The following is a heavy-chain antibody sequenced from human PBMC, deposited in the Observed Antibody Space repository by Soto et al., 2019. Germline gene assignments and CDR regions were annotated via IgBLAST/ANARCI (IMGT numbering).Heavy chain of an antibody. Sequence: QVQLVESGGGLVKPGGSLRLSCAVSGFTFSDYYMTWLRQAQGQGLEWVSYISSSTSHTNYADSVKGRFTISRDNAKNSLFLQMNSLRAEDTAVYYCARGRGAAADYFDFWGQGTLVTVSS. D-gene: IGHD6-13*01. J-gene: IGHJ4*02. CDR3: ARGRGAAADYFDF. V-gene: IGHV3-11*05. CDR2: ISSSTSHT. CDR1: GFTFSDYY.